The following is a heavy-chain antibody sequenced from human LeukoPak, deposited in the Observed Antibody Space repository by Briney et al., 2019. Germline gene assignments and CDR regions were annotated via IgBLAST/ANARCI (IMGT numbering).Heavy chain of an antibody. CDR1: GGSISTYY. CDR3: ARVGRYHLDY. Sequence: SETLSLTCTVSGGSISTYYWSWIRQPPGKGLEWIGYIYYSGNTNYNPSLKSRATISVDTSKNQFSLKLNSVTAADTAVYYCARVGRYHLDYRGQGTLVTVSS. V-gene: IGHV4-59*01. J-gene: IGHJ4*02. CDR2: IYYSGNT. D-gene: IGHD3-16*02.